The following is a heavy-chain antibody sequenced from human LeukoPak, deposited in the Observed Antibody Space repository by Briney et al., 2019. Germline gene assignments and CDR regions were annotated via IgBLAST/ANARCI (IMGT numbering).Heavy chain of an antibody. CDR1: GFTVNRNY. V-gene: IGHV3-53*01. J-gene: IGHJ4*02. CDR3: ARVISPGYYFDY. D-gene: IGHD3-3*02. Sequence: GGSLRPPCAASGFTVNRNYMSWVRQAPGKGLEWVSVIYSGGTIYYADSVTGRFTISRDHSKNTLYLQMNSLRAEDTAVYYCARVISPGYYFDYWGQGTLVTVSS. CDR2: IYSGGTI.